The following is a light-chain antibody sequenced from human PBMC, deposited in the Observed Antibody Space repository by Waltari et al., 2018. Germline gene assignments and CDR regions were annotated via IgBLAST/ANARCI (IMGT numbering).Light chain of an antibody. J-gene: IGLJ2*01. Sequence: QSALPQHASVSASLGQSIPTSSPGPGTDIGSYDSAPWYQQHPGKAPKLIIFQVSNRPSGVSDRFSASKSGMTASLSISGLRTDDEAIYYCSSYSTSTYPIFGGGTKVTVL. V-gene: IGLV2-14*01. CDR1: GTDIGSYDS. CDR2: QVS. CDR3: SSYSTSTYPI.